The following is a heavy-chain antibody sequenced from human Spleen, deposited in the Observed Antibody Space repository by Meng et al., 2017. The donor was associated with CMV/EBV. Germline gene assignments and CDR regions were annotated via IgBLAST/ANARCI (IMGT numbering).Heavy chain of an antibody. CDR1: GSLSSSTW. CDR2: IYYSGST. J-gene: IGHJ5*02. D-gene: IGHD3-3*01. Sequence: GSLSSSTWWSWVRQPPGKGLEWIGSIYYSGSTYYNPSLKSRVTISVDTSKNQFSLKLSSVTAADTAVYYCARTLRFLEWFTNWFDPWGQGTLVTVSS. CDR3: ARTLRFLEWFTNWFDP. V-gene: IGHV4-39*01.